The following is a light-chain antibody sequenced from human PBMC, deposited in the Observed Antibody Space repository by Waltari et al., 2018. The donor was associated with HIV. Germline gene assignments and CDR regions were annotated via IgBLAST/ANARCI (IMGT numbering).Light chain of an antibody. J-gene: IGLJ3*02. CDR2: ANN. CDR3: QSYDNNLNTLV. CDR1: NSNIGGGYD. Sequence: QSVLTQPPSVSGAPGQRVTISCLGGNSNIGGGYDAPWYHHLPGTAPKLLIYANNKRPSGVSDRFSGSKSGASASLDITGLQPGDEGEYYCQSYDNNLNTLVFGGGTKLTVL. V-gene: IGLV1-40*01.